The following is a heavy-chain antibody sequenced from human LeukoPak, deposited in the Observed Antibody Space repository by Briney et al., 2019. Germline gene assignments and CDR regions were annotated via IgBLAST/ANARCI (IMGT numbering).Heavy chain of an antibody. V-gene: IGHV3-30*02. CDR1: GFTFSSYG. CDR3: AADSSGPPGEGDY. D-gene: IGHD3-22*01. Sequence: PGGSLRLSCAASGFTFSSYGMHWVRQAPGKGLEWVAFIRYDGSNKYYADSVKGRFTISRDNSKNTLYLQMDSLRAEDTAVYYCAADSSGPPGEGDYWGQGTLVTVSS. J-gene: IGHJ4*02. CDR2: IRYDGSNK.